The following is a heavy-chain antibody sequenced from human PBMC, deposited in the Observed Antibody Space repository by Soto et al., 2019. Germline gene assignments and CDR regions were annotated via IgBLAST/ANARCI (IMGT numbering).Heavy chain of an antibody. Sequence: GESLKISCKGSGYSFTSYWIGWVRQMPGKGLEWMGIIYPGDSDTRYSPSFQGQVTISADKSISTAYLQWSSLKASDTAMYYCARHGIAARLYNWLDPWGQGTLVTVSS. CDR3: ARHGIAARLYNWLDP. D-gene: IGHD6-6*01. V-gene: IGHV5-51*01. CDR1: GYSFTSYW. J-gene: IGHJ5*02. CDR2: IYPGDSDT.